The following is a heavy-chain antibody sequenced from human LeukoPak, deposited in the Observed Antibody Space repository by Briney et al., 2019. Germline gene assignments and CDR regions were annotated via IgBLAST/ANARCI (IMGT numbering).Heavy chain of an antibody. J-gene: IGHJ4*02. V-gene: IGHV1-2*04. D-gene: IGHD2-21*01. CDR3: ARVPPFFCGADCHHYYFDY. Sequence: GASVKVSCKASGYTFTGYYMHWVRQAPGQGLEWMGWINPNSGGTNYAQKFQGWVTMTRDTSISTAYMELSRLRSDDTAVYFCARVPPFFCGADCHHYYFDYWGQGTLVTVPS. CDR1: GYTFTGYY. CDR2: INPNSGGT.